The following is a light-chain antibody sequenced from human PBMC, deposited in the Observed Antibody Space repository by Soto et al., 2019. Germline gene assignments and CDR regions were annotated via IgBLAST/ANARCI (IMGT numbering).Light chain of an antibody. V-gene: IGKV3-15*01. CDR1: QSVSSN. Sequence: EIVMTQSPATLSVSPGERATLSCRASQSVSSNLAWYQQKPGQAPRLLIYGASTRATGIPARFSGSGSGTEFTLTTSSLQSEEVAVYYCQQYNNWPPWTFGQGTKVEIK. J-gene: IGKJ1*01. CDR2: GAS. CDR3: QQYNNWPPWT.